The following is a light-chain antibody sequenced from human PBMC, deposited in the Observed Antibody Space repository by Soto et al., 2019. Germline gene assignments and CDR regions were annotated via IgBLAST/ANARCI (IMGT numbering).Light chain of an antibody. J-gene: IGKJ1*01. V-gene: IGKV3-11*01. CDR1: QSVSSY. Sequence: EIVLTQSPATLSLSPGERATLSCRASQSVSSYLAWYQQKPGQAPRLLIYDASNRATGIPARFSGSGSGTDFTLTISSLEPEDFAVYYCQQRSKWPDTFGQGTKVEIK. CDR2: DAS. CDR3: QQRSKWPDT.